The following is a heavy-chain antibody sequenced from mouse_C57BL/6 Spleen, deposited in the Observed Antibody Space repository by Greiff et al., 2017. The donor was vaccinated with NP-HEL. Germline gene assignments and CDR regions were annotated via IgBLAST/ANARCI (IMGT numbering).Heavy chain of an antibody. CDR2: IDPSDSYT. CDR3: ARGGENYYYGSSYGAMDY. J-gene: IGHJ4*01. D-gene: IGHD1-1*01. CDR1: GYTFTSYW. Sequence: QVQLQQPGAELVRPGTSVKLSCKASGYTFTSYWMHWVKQRPGQGLEWIGVIDPSDSYTNYNQKFKGKATLTVDTSSSTAYMQLSSLTSEDSAVYYCARGGENYYYGSSYGAMDYWGQGTSVTVSS. V-gene: IGHV1-59*01.